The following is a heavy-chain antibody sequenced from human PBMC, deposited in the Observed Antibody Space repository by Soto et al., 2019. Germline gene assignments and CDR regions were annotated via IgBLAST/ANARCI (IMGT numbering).Heavy chain of an antibody. CDR1: GYSFTSYW. D-gene: IGHD2-15*01. Sequence: GESLKISCKGSGYSFTSYWIGWVRQMPGKGLEWMGIIYPGDSDTRYSPSFRGQVTISADNPISTAYLQWSSLKASDTAMYYCARLGGLPPRPFDPWGQGTLVNVSS. J-gene: IGHJ5*02. CDR2: IYPGDSDT. V-gene: IGHV5-51*01. CDR3: ARLGGLPPRPFDP.